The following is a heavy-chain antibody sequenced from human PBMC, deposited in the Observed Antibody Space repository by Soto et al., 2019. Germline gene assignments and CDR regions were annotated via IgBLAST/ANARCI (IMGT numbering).Heavy chain of an antibody. D-gene: IGHD2-8*01. CDR1: GFTFSGYG. V-gene: IGHV3-30*18. J-gene: IGHJ6*02. CDR3: AKGSVLRVVEAPLAILGGVDV. CDR2: VSYDGSHD. Sequence: PGGSLRLSCAASGFTFSGYGMHWVRQSPGKGLEWVAVVSYDGSHDFYADSVKGRFSMSRDNSRAIMYLQMNSLKPEDTAVYYCAKGSVLRVVEAPLAILGGVDVWGQGAVVTVSS.